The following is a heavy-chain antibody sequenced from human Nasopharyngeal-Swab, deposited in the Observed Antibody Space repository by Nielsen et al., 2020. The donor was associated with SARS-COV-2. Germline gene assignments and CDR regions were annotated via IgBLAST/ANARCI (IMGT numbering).Heavy chain of an antibody. CDR1: GFTFSSYA. CDR2: ISGSGGST. D-gene: IGHD3-22*01. Sequence: GESLKISCAASGFTFSSYAMSWVRQAPGKGLEWVSAISGSGGSTYYADSVKGRFTISRDNSKNTLYLQMNSLRAGDTAVYYCAKDRGIVVVIGFDYWGQGTLVTVSS. V-gene: IGHV3-23*01. J-gene: IGHJ4*02. CDR3: AKDRGIVVVIGFDY.